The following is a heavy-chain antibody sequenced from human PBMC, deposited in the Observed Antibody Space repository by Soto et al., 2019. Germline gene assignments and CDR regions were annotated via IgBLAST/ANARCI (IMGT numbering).Heavy chain of an antibody. CDR3: AKDEGHRPGWRNPYYFDY. Sequence: GGSLRLSCAASGFTFSSYAMSWVRQAPGKGLEWVSAISGSGGSTYYADSVRGRFTVSRDNSKNTLYLQMNSLRAEDTAVYYCAKDEGHRPGWRNPYYFDYWGQGTLVTVSS. CDR1: GFTFSSYA. V-gene: IGHV3-23*01. J-gene: IGHJ4*02. D-gene: IGHD6-19*01. CDR2: ISGSGGST.